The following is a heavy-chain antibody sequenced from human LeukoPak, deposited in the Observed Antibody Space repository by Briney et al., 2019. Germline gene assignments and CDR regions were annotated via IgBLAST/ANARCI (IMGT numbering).Heavy chain of an antibody. V-gene: IGHV3-21*01. D-gene: IGHD5-24*01. CDR1: GFTFSSYS. CDR3: ARGMADYFDY. J-gene: IGHJ4*02. Sequence: GGSLRLSCAASGFTFSSYSMNWVRQATGKGLEWVSSISSSSSYIYYADSVKGRFTISRDNAKNSLYLQMNSLRAEDTAVYYCARGMADYFDYWGQGTLVTVSS. CDR2: ISSSSSYI.